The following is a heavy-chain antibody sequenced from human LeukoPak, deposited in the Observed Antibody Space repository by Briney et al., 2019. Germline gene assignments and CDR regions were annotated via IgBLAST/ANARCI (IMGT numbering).Heavy chain of an antibody. J-gene: IGHJ3*02. V-gene: IGHV3-30*04. Sequence: GGSLRLSCAASGFTFSTYAIHWVRQAPGKGLEWVAVISFDGVNTFYADSVKGRFTISRDNSNNTVYLQMNSLRAEDTAVYYCARDDTHYGSSGSFYDAFDIWGQGTMVTVSS. CDR1: GFTFSTYA. CDR3: ARDDTHYGSSGSFYDAFDI. CDR2: ISFDGVNT. D-gene: IGHD3-22*01.